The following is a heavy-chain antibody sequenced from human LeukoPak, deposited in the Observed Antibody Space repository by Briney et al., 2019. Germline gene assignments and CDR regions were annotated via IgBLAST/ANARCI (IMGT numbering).Heavy chain of an antibody. Sequence: GGSLRLSCAASGFTFSRYWMHWVRQASGKGLVWVSRINSDGSSTSYADSVKGRFTISRDNAKKTLYLQMNSLRAEDTAVYYCARPYAPLDYFDYWGQGTLVTVSS. CDR2: INSDGSST. V-gene: IGHV3-74*01. CDR1: GFTFSRYW. CDR3: ARPYAPLDYFDY. D-gene: IGHD3-16*01. J-gene: IGHJ4*02.